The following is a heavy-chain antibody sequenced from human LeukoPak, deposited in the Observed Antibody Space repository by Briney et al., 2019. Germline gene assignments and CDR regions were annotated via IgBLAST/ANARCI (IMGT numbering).Heavy chain of an antibody. CDR3: ARAPYDSSSWRDNWFDP. Sequence: GSSVKVSCKASGGTFSSYAISWVRQAPGQGLEWMGGIIPIFGTANYAQKFQGRVTITADESTSTAYMELSSLRSDDTAVYYCARAPYDSSSWRDNWFDPWGQGTLVTVSS. V-gene: IGHV1-69*01. CDR2: IIPIFGTA. CDR1: GGTFSSYA. J-gene: IGHJ5*02. D-gene: IGHD6-13*01.